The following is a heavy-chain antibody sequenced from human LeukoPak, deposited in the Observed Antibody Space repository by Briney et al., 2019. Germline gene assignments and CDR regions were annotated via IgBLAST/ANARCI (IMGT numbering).Heavy chain of an antibody. V-gene: IGHV1-2*02. CDR2: VYVHVGGV. D-gene: IGHD3-9*01. CDR3: VRDFAWGPDY. J-gene: IGHJ4*02. CDR1: GYTFTGHY. Sequence: AAVKVSCKASGYTFTGHYLHWVRQAPGQGLEWMGWVYVHVGGVNFAQKFQDRVTMTRDTVITTAYMELTSLTPDDTAVYYCVRDFAWGPDYWGQGTLVSVST.